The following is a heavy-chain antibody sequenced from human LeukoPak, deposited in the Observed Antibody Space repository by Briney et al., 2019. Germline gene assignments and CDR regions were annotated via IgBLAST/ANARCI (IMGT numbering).Heavy chain of an antibody. J-gene: IGHJ4*02. V-gene: IGHV3-64*01. D-gene: IGHD5-24*01. CDR1: GFGFNTYA. CDR3: ARDSGGDTYNDYFDS. CDR2: TNYNGDST. Sequence: PGGSLRLSCAASGFGFNTYAMHWVRQAPGKGLEYVSATNYNGDSTYYANSVKGRFIISRDNSKKTLFLQMGSLRAEDTAVYYCARDSGGDTYNDYFDSWGQGTLVTVSS.